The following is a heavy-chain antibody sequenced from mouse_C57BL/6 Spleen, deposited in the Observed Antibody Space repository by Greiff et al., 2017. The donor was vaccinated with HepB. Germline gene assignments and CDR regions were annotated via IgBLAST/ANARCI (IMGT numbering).Heavy chain of an antibody. V-gene: IGHV1-61*01. Sequence: VQLQQPGAELVRPGSSVKLSCKASGYTFTSYWMDWVKQRPGQGLEWIGNIYPSDSETHYNPKFKDKATLTVDKSSSTAYMQLSSLTSEDSAVYYCAREGYGSSSAWFAYWGQGTLVTVSA. J-gene: IGHJ3*01. CDR2: IYPSDSET. D-gene: IGHD1-1*01. CDR3: AREGYGSSSAWFAY. CDR1: GYTFTSYW.